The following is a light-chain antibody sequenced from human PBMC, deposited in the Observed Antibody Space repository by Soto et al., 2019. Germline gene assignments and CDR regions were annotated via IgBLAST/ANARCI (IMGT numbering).Light chain of an antibody. CDR3: HQYGSSPWT. CDR2: GAS. V-gene: IGKV3-20*01. Sequence: EIVLTQSPGTLSLSPGEIATLSCRASQSVSSSYLAWSQQKPGQAPRILIYGASSRATGIPDRFSGSGSGTDFTLTISRLEPEDVAVYFCHQYGSSPWTFGQGTKVDIK. CDR1: QSVSSSY. J-gene: IGKJ1*01.